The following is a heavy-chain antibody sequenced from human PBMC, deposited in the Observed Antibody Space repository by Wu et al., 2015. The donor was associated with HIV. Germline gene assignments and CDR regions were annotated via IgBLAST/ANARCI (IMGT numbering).Heavy chain of an antibody. CDR3: ATGVGYCSSTSCYWRESAFDI. D-gene: IGHD2-2*01. J-gene: IGHJ3*02. CDR1: GYTFTGYY. CDR2: INPNSGGT. Sequence: QVQLVQSGAEVKKPGASVKVSCKASGYTFTGYYMHWVRQAPGQGLEWMGWINPNSGGTNYAQKFQGRVTMTRDTSISTAYMELSRLRSDDTAVYYCATGVGYCSSTSCYWRESAFDIWGQGQWSPSLQ. V-gene: IGHV1-2*02.